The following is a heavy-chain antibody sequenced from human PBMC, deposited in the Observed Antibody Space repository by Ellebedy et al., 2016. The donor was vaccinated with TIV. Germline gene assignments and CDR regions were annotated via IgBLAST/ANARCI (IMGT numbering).Heavy chain of an antibody. J-gene: IGHJ3*02. Sequence: SVKVSXXTSGGTFKNFAFNWVRQAPGQGLEWVGRIIPSLNMAQYAQKVQGRVTIAADKSTSTAYMELGSPRSEDTAVYYCARWEIGLALEIWGQGTLVTVSS. CDR2: IIPSLNMA. V-gene: IGHV1-69*04. CDR3: ARWEIGLALEI. CDR1: GGTFKNFA. D-gene: IGHD1-26*01.